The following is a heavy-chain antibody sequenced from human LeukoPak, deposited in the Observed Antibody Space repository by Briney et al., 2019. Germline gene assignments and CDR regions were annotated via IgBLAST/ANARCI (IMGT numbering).Heavy chain of an antibody. Sequence: SETLSLTCTVSGGSISSYYWSWIRLPAGKGLEWLGRIYTSGSTNYNPSLKSRVTMSVDTSKNQFSLKLSSVTAADTAAYYCARDDDFWSGSAGSFDYWGQGTLVTVSS. V-gene: IGHV4-4*07. CDR2: IYTSGST. J-gene: IGHJ4*02. CDR1: GGSISSYY. D-gene: IGHD3-3*01. CDR3: ARDDDFWSGSAGSFDY.